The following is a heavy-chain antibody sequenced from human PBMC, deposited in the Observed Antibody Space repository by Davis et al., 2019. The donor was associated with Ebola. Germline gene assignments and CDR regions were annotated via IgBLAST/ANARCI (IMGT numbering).Heavy chain of an antibody. CDR3: AKDHPNWSIDY. J-gene: IGHJ4*02. CDR1: GFTFSSYD. Sequence: GESLKISCAASGFTFSSYDMHWVRQATGKGLEWVSAIGTAGDPYYPGSVKGRFTISRENAKNSLYLQMNSLRAGDTAVYYCAKDHPNWSIDYWGQGTLVTVSS. V-gene: IGHV3-13*05. CDR2: IGTAGDP. D-gene: IGHD1-1*01.